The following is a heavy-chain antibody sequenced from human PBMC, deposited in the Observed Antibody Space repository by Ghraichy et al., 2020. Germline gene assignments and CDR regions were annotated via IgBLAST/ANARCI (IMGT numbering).Heavy chain of an antibody. CDR1: GFIFSSYW. D-gene: IGHD6-19*01. Sequence: GESLRLSCAASGFIFSSYWMSWVRQAPGKGLEWVANIKKDGSEKYYVDSVKGRFTISRDNAKNSLFLQMSSLRAEDTAVYYCARDLGGGWYFDYWGQGTLVTVSS. CDR2: IKKDGSEK. CDR3: ARDLGGGWYFDY. V-gene: IGHV3-7*01. J-gene: IGHJ4*02.